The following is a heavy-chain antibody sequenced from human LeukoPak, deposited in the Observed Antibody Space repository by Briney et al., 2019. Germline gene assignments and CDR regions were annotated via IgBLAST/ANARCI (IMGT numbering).Heavy chain of an antibody. CDR3: ARENSGSYREFDY. Sequence: SETLSLTCTVAGGSISSYYWSWIRQPAGKGLECLGRIYTSGSTNYNASLKSRVSMSVDTSKNQFSLKLSSVTAADTAVFYCARENSGSYREFDYWGQGTLVTVAS. J-gene: IGHJ4*02. CDR1: GGSISSYY. D-gene: IGHD1-26*01. CDR2: IYTSGST. V-gene: IGHV4-4*07.